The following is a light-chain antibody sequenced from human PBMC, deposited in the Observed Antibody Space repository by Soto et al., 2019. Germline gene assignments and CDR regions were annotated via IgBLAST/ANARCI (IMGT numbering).Light chain of an antibody. Sequence: QSVMTQPPSVSAAPGQRVTISCSGSSSNIGGNSVSWYQQLPGTAPKLLIYDDDKRPSGIPDRFSGSKSGTSATLGITGFQTGDESDYYCGSWDSSMSAYVFGPGTTVTVL. CDR1: SSNIGGNS. CDR2: DDD. V-gene: IGLV1-51*01. J-gene: IGLJ1*01. CDR3: GSWDSSMSAYV.